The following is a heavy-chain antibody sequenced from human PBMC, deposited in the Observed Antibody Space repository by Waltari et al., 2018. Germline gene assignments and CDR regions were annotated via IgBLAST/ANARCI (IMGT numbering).Heavy chain of an antibody. J-gene: IGHJ4*02. Sequence: QVQLVQSGAEVTKPGSSVKVSCKAPGGTFSSYAISWVRQAPGQGLACMGGIIPILGTANYAQKFQGRVTITADESTSTAYMELSSLRSEDTAVYYCARDESGSGSYPQLDYWGQGTLVTVSS. CDR1: GGTFSSYA. V-gene: IGHV1-69*01. D-gene: IGHD1-26*01. CDR2: IIPILGTA. CDR3: ARDESGSGSYPQLDY.